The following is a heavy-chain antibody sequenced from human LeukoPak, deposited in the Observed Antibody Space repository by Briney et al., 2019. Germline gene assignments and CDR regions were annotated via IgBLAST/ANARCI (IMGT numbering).Heavy chain of an antibody. CDR1: GFTFSSYS. J-gene: IGHJ4*02. D-gene: IGHD4-17*01. CDR3: AREQDYGDYGRPLDY. Sequence: PGGSLRLSCAASGFTFSSYSMNWVRQAPGKGLEWVSSISSSSSYIYYADSVKGRFTISRDNAKNSLYLQMNGLRAEDTAVYYCAREQDYGDYGRPLDYWGQGTLVTVSS. CDR2: ISSSSSYI. V-gene: IGHV3-21*01.